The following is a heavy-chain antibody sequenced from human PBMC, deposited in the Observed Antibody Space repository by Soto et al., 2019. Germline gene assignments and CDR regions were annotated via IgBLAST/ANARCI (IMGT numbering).Heavy chain of an antibody. CDR1: GGSLSGYY. CDR3: ARSDNRNSLYGVDV. J-gene: IGHJ6*02. D-gene: IGHD1-7*01. V-gene: IGHV4-34*01. CDR2: INHRGSS. Sequence: PSEPLSLTWAVNGGSLSGYYWRWIRQSPGEGLEWNGEINHRGSSDYKPSLKSRVTISIDASKNHVTLELTSVTAADTAVYYCARSDNRNSLYGVDVWGQGTAVT.